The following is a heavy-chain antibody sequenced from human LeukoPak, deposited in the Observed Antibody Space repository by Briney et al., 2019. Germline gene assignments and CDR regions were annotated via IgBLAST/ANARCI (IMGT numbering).Heavy chain of an antibody. J-gene: IGHJ5*02. CDR3: ARLYYDSSGYYCLVP. D-gene: IGHD3-22*01. Sequence: GGSLRLSCAASGFTVSSNYMSWVRQAPGKGLEWVSVIYSGGSTYYADSVKGRFTISRDNSKNTLYLQMNSLRAEDTAVYYCARLYYDSSGYYCLVPWGQGTLSPSPQ. CDR2: IYSGGST. V-gene: IGHV3-53*01. CDR1: GFTVSSNY.